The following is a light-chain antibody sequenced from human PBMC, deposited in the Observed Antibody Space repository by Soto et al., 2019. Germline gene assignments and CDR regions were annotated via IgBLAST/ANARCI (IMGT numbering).Light chain of an antibody. J-gene: IGLJ7*01. V-gene: IGLV1-44*01. CDR1: SSNIGSNT. CDR2: SNN. CDR3: AAWDDSLNGAV. Sequence: QSVLTQAPSASGTPGQRVTISCSGSSSNIGSNTVNWYQQLPGTAPKLLIYSNNQRPSGVPDRFSGSKSGTSASLAISGRQPEDEADYYCAAWDDSLNGAVFGGGTQLTVL.